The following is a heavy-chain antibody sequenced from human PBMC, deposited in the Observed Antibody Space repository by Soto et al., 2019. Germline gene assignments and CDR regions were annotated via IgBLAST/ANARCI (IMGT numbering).Heavy chain of an antibody. CDR3: LRXXXXSTIFGVVTQSFDX. V-gene: IGHV4-31*03. J-gene: IGHJ4*02. CDR2: IYYSGST. CDR1: GGSISSGGYY. Sequence: PSETLSLTCTVSGGSISSGGYYWSWIRQHPGKGLEWIGYIYYSGSTYYNPSLKSRVTISVDTSKNQFSLKLSSVTAADTAVYFCLRXXXXSTIFGVVTQSFDXWXQGTLVXVSS. D-gene: IGHD3-3*01.